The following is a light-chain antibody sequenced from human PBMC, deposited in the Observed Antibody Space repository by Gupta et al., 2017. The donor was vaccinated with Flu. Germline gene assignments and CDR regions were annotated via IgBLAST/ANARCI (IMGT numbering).Light chain of an antibody. V-gene: IGKV1-39*01. CDR1: QSISSY. CDR3: QQSYSTPPALT. J-gene: IGKJ4*01. Sequence: RVTITCRARQSISSYLNWYQQKPGKAPKLLIYAASSLQSGVPSRFSGSGSGTDFTLTISSLQPEDFATYYCQQSYSTPPALTFGGGTKVEIK. CDR2: AAS.